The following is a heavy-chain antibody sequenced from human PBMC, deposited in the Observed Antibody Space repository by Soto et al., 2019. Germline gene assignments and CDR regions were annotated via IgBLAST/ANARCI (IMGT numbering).Heavy chain of an antibody. CDR1: GYTFTSYG. J-gene: IGHJ3*02. D-gene: IGHD2-2*01. Sequence: ASVKVSCKASGYTFTSYGISWVRQAPGQGLEWTGWISAYNGNTNYAQKLQGRVTMTRGTSTSTAYMELSRLRSDDTAVYYCARDGVVPAGNAFDIWGQGTMVTVSS. CDR2: ISAYNGNT. V-gene: IGHV1-18*01. CDR3: ARDGVVPAGNAFDI.